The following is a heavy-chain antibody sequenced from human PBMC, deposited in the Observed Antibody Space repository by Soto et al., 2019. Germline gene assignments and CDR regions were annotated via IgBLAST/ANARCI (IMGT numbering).Heavy chain of an antibody. CDR3: ASTGGNSYYYYGMGV. V-gene: IGHV1-69*12. CDR2: IIPIIGTV. J-gene: IGHJ6*02. Sequence: QVQLVQSGAEVKKPGSSVKVSCKASGGIFSSEAISWVRQAPGQGLEWMGGIIPIIGTVNYAQKFQGRVTITADESTSTAYRELSSLRSEDTAMYYCASTGGNSYYYYGMGVWGQGTTVTVSS. CDR1: GGIFSSEA. D-gene: IGHD2-21*02.